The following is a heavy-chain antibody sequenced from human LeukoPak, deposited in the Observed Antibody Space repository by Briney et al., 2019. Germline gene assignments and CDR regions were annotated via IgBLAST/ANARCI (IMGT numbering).Heavy chain of an antibody. CDR2: IKEDGTEK. CDR1: GFTFSSHW. Sequence: GGSLRLSCAASGFTFSSHWMSWLRQAPGKGLEWVGSIKEDGTEKYYVDSVKGRFTSSRDNAKNSLYLQMNSLRAEDTAVYYCERWQQVAWHDAFDVWGQGTMVTVSS. V-gene: IGHV3-7*01. J-gene: IGHJ3*01. D-gene: IGHD6-13*01. CDR3: ERWQQVAWHDAFDV.